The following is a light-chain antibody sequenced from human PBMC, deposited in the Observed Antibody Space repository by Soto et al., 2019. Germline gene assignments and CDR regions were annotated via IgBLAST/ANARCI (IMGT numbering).Light chain of an antibody. V-gene: IGLV1-51*01. Sequence: QSVLTQPPSVSAAPGQKVTISCSGSSSNIGNNYVSWYQQLPGTAPKLLIYDNNKRPSRIPDRFSGSKSGTSATLGITGLQNGDEADYYCGTWDSSLSAGVFGGGTKLTVL. CDR2: DNN. CDR1: SSNIGNNY. CDR3: GTWDSSLSAGV. J-gene: IGLJ2*01.